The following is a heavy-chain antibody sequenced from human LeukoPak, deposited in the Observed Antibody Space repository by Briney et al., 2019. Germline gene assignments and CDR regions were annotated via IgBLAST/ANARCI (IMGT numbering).Heavy chain of an antibody. CDR1: GYTFTSYA. J-gene: IGHJ4*02. D-gene: IGHD1-26*01. Sequence: ASVKVSCKASGYTFTSYAIHWVRQAPGQRLEWMGWISAGNGNTKYSQNFQGRVTFISNTSATTAFMELSSLGSEDAAVYYCARDSGSGNNDYWGQGTLVTVSS. CDR2: ISAGNGNT. CDR3: ARDSGSGNNDY. V-gene: IGHV1-3*01.